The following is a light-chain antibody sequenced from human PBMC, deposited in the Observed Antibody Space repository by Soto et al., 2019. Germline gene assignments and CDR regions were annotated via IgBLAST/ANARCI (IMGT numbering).Light chain of an antibody. CDR3: QTWSTDIRV. CDR2: VNSDGSH. J-gene: IGLJ3*02. Sequence: QLVLTQPPSASASLGASVKLTCTLSSWHNSYAIAWHQQQPEKGPRYLMKVNSDGSHSKGDGIPDRFSGSSSGAERYLTISSLQSEDEADYYCQTWSTDIRVFGGGTKLTVL. V-gene: IGLV4-69*01. CDR1: SWHNSYA.